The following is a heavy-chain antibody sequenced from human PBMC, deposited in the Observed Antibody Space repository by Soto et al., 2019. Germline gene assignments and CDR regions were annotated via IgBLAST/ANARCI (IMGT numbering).Heavy chain of an antibody. V-gene: IGHV1-2*02. CDR3: ARVPPYSSGWFDY. Sequence: ASVKVSCKASGYTFTGYYMHWVRQAPGQGLEWMGWINPNSGGTNYAQKFQGRVTITRDTSISTAYMELSRLRSDDTAVYYCARVPPYSSGWFDYWGQGTLVTVSS. D-gene: IGHD6-19*01. J-gene: IGHJ4*02. CDR1: GYTFTGYY. CDR2: INPNSGGT.